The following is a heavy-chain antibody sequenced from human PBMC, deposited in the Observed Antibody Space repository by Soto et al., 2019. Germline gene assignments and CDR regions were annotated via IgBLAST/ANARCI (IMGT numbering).Heavy chain of an antibody. CDR2: MYHSGIT. CDR3: ARSMYSTSAQLYYGTDV. V-gene: IGHV4-38-2*01. Sequence: KPSETLSLTCAVSGYSIRSGYFRGWIRQPPGKGLEWIGSMYHSGITYYNLSLKSRVTISVDTSKNQLSLKLSSATAADTAVYYCARSMYSTSAQLYYGTDVWGQGTTVTVSS. J-gene: IGHJ6*02. D-gene: IGHD6-6*01. CDR1: GYSIRSGYF.